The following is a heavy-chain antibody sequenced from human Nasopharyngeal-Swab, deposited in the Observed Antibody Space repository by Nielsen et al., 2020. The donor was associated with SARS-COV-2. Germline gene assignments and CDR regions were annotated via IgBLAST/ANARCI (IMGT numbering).Heavy chain of an antibody. V-gene: IGHV3-33*03. CDR2: IWYDGSNK. CDR3: ASFSSSWPNFDY. D-gene: IGHD6-13*01. J-gene: IGHJ4*02. Sequence: WIRQPPGKGLEWVAVIWYDGSNKYYADSVKGRFTISRDNAKNSLYLQMNSLRAEDTAVYYCASFSSSWPNFDYWGQGTLVTVSS.